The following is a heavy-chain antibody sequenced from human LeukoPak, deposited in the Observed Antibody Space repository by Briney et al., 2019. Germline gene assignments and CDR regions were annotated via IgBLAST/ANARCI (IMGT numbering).Heavy chain of an antibody. Sequence: GGSLRLSCAASGFTFSSYAMHWVRQAPGKGLEWVAVISYDGSNKYYADSVKGRFTISRDNSKNTLYLQMNGLRAEDTAVYYCARDDYGDYHFDYWGQGTLVTVSS. CDR2: ISYDGSNK. D-gene: IGHD4-17*01. CDR1: GFTFSSYA. CDR3: ARDDYGDYHFDY. V-gene: IGHV3-30-3*01. J-gene: IGHJ4*02.